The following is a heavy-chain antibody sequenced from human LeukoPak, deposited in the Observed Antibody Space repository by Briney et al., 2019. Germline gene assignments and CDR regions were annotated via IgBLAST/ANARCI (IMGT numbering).Heavy chain of an antibody. CDR3: ARELRCSSTSCSGIIDY. D-gene: IGHD2-2*01. V-gene: IGHV1-2*02. CDR2: INPNSGGT. Sequence: ASVKVSCKASGYTFTGYYMHWVRQAPGQGLEWMGWINPNSGGTNYAQKFQGRVTMTRDTSISTAYMELSRLRSDDTAVYYCARELRCSSTSCSGIIDYWGQGTLVTVSS. J-gene: IGHJ4*02. CDR1: GYTFTGYY.